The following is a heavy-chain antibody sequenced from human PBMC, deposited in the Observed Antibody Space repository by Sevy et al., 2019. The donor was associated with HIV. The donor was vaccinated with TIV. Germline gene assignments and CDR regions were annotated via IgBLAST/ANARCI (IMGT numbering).Heavy chain of an antibody. CDR3: TTYRQPQVLGRDYFDY. Sequence: GGSLRLSCAASGLTFSDAWMSWVRQAPGKGLGWIGRVKSKTDGGTTLYAAPVKGRFTISRDDSKSTLYLQMSSLNTEDTAVYYCTTYRQPQVLGRDYFDYWGQGTLVTVSS. J-gene: IGHJ4*02. D-gene: IGHD2-2*01. CDR1: GLTFSDAW. V-gene: IGHV3-15*01. CDR2: VKSKTDGGTT.